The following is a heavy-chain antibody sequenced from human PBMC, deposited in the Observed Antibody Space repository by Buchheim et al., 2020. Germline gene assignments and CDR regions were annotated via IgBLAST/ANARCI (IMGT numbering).Heavy chain of an antibody. Sequence: QVQLVESGGGVVQPGGSLRLSCEASGFTFSTYVIHWVRQAPGKGLEWVAVISYDGINKYYADSVKGRFTISRDNSKNTLYLQMNSLRPEDTALYYCARVAAVYDYYYAMDVWGQGTT. V-gene: IGHV3-30-3*01. CDR2: ISYDGINK. CDR3: ARVAAVYDYYYAMDV. J-gene: IGHJ6*02. CDR1: GFTFSTYV. D-gene: IGHD2-15*01.